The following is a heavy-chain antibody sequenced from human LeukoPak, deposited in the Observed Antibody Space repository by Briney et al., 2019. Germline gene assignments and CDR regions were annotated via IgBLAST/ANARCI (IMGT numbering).Heavy chain of an antibody. V-gene: IGHV3-9*01. CDR2: ISWNSGSI. J-gene: IGHJ4*02. CDR1: GFTFDDYA. CDR3: AKDRGSSGYYYFDY. Sequence: GGSLRLSCAASGFTFDDYAMHWVRQAPGKGLEWVSGISWNSGSIGYADSVKGRFTISRDNAKDSLYLQMNSLRAEDTALCYCAKDRGSSGYYYFDYWGQGTLVTVSS. D-gene: IGHD3-22*01.